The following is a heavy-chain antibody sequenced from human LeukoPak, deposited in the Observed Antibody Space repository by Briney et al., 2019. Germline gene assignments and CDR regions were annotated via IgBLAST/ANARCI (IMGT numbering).Heavy chain of an antibody. CDR1: GYTFTSYY. V-gene: IGHV1-46*01. J-gene: IGHJ6*03. CDR3: ARDQYGSGSYLLRDYYYYYMDV. CDR2: INPSGGST. D-gene: IGHD3-10*01. Sequence: GASVKVSCKASGYTFTSYYMHWVRQVPGQGLEWMGIINPSGGSTSYAQKFQGRVTMTRDMSTSTVYMELSSLRSEDTAVYYCARDQYGSGSYLLRDYYYYYMDVWGKGTTVTVSS.